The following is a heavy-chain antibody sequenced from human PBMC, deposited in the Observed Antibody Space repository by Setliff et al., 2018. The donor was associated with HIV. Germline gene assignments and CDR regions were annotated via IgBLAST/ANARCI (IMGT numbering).Heavy chain of an antibody. CDR3: ARVKGGSGTTWNAFDI. Sequence: GSLRLSCAASGFTFSSYVMHWVRQAPGKGLEWVAVISYDGSNKYYADSVKGRFTISRDNSKNTLYLQMNSLRAEDTAVYYCARVKGGSGTTWNAFDIWGQGTVVTVSS. V-gene: IGHV3-30*14. D-gene: IGHD1-7*01. J-gene: IGHJ3*02. CDR2: ISYDGSNK. CDR1: GFTFSSYV.